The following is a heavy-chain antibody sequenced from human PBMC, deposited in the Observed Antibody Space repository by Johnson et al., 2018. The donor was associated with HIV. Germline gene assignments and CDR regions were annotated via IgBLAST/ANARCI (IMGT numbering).Heavy chain of an antibody. V-gene: IGHV3-20*04. D-gene: IGHD3-10*01. J-gene: IGHJ3*02. CDR2: INWNGGST. Sequence: VLLVESGGGLVQPGGSLRLSCAASGFTFSSYWMSWVRQAPGKVLEWVSGINWNGGSTGYADSVKGRFTISRDNAKNSLYLQMNSLRAEDTALYYCYGSGSYYNDAFDIWGQGTMVTVSS. CDR1: GFTFSSYW. CDR3: YGSGSYYNDAFDI.